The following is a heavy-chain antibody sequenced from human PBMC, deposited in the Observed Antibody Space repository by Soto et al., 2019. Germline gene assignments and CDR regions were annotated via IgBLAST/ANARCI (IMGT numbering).Heavy chain of an antibody. D-gene: IGHD3-22*01. CDR3: AHRRFDTRSYYPTAFDC. CDR1: GLSLSTSGVG. J-gene: IGHJ4*02. Sequence: SGPTLVNPTQTLNLSCTFSGLSLSTSGVGVGWVRQPPGKALAWLALLYWDGDRRYSPSLTGRLSITNDTSSSQVVLPMTTVDPVDTATDYCAHRRFDTRSYYPTAFDCWGQGSLVTDCS. CDR2: LYWDGDR. V-gene: IGHV2-5*02.